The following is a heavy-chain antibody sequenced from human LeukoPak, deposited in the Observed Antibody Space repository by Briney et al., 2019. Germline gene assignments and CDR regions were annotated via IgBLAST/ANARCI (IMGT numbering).Heavy chain of an antibody. J-gene: IGHJ5*02. CDR1: GGSFSGYY. Sequence: SETLSLTCVVYGGSFSGYYWSWIRQPPGKGLEWIGEINHSGSTNYNPSLKSRVAMSVDTSKNQFSLKLSSVTAADTAVYYCARGEMAAAGQTNNWFDPWGQGTLVTVSS. D-gene: IGHD6-13*01. CDR2: INHSGST. CDR3: ARGEMAAAGQTNNWFDP. V-gene: IGHV4-34*01.